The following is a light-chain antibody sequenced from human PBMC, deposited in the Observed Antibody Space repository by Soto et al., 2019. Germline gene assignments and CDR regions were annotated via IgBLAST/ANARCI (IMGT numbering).Light chain of an antibody. J-gene: IGKJ3*01. CDR1: QSISSY. Sequence: EIVLTQSPATLSLSPGERATLSCRASQSISSYLAWYQQKPGQAPRLLIYDASNRATGIPARFSGSGSVTDFTLTISSLEPEDFAIYYCQQRTSAPSFGPGTKVDFK. V-gene: IGKV3-11*01. CDR2: DAS. CDR3: QQRTSAPS.